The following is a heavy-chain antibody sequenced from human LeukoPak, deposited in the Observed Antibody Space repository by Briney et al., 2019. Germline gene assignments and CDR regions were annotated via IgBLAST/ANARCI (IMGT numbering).Heavy chain of an antibody. Sequence: YIYHSGSTYYNPSLKSRVTISVDRSKNQFSLKLSSVTAADTAVYYCAGGLVWFGELGWFDPWGQGTLVTVSS. D-gene: IGHD3-10*01. V-gene: IGHV4-30-2*01. CDR3: AGGLVWFGELGWFDP. J-gene: IGHJ5*02. CDR2: IYHSGST.